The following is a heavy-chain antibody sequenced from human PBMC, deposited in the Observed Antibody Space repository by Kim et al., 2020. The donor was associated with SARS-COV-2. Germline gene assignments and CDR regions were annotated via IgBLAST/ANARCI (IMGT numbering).Heavy chain of an antibody. Sequence: ASVKVSCKVSGYTLTELSMHWVRQAPGKGLEWMGGFDPEDGETIYAQKFQGRVTMTEDTSTDTAYMELSSLGSEDTAVYYCATVSPRDYYDSSGYKNWFDLWGQGTLVTVFS. V-gene: IGHV1-24*01. D-gene: IGHD3-22*01. CDR3: ATVSPRDYYDSSGYKNWFDL. CDR2: FDPEDGET. CDR1: GYTLTELS. J-gene: IGHJ5*02.